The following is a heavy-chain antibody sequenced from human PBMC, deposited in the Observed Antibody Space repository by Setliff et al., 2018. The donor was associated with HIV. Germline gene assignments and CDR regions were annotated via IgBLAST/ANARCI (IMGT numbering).Heavy chain of an antibody. J-gene: IGHJ4*02. CDR3: AKDRSGSYRTFDY. V-gene: IGHV4-39*07. Sequence: SETLSLTCTVSGASSIYYWGWIRQPPGKGLEWIGSVYHRGNTYYNPSLKSRLTISIDTSKNQFSLELNSVTAADTAAYYCAKDRSGSYRTFDYWGPGILVTVSS. D-gene: IGHD1-26*01. CDR1: GASSIYY. CDR2: VYHRGNT.